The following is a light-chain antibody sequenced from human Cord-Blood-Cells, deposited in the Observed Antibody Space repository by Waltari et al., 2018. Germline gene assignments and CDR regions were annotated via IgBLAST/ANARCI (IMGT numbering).Light chain of an antibody. CDR3: QAWDSSTAWV. J-gene: IGLJ3*02. Sequence: SYERNQPPSVSVSPGQTASITCSGDKLGDKYACWYQPKPGQSPVLVIYQDSKRPSGIPERFSGSNSGNTATLTISGTQAMDEADYYCQAWDSSTAWVFGGGTKLTVL. V-gene: IGLV3-1*01. CDR2: QDS. CDR1: KLGDKY.